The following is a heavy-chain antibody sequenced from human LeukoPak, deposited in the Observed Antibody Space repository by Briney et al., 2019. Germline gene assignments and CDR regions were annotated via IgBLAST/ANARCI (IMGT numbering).Heavy chain of an antibody. CDR1: GFTFSSYW. D-gene: IGHD3-10*01. V-gene: IGHV3-74*01. J-gene: IGHJ5*02. Sequence: GGSLRLSCAASGFTFSSYWMHWVRQAPGKGLVWVSRINSDGSSTSYADSVKGRFTISRDNAKNTLYLQMNSLSAEDTAIYYCAKTPSSYGSGARGWFDPWGQGTLVTVSS. CDR3: AKTPSSYGSGARGWFDP. CDR2: INSDGSST.